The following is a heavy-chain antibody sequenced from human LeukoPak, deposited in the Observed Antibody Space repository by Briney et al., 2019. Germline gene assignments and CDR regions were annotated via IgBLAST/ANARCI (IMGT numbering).Heavy chain of an antibody. CDR2: IWSDGSNK. CDR1: GFTFSSYG. V-gene: IGHV3-33*01. D-gene: IGHD1-26*01. J-gene: IGHJ4*02. CDR3: ARGSGSFSGGFDY. Sequence: PGRSLRLSCAASGFTFSSYGMHWVRQTPGKGLEWLAIIWSDGSNKYYVDSVKGRFTISRDNSKNTLYLQMNSLRAEDTAVYYCARGSGSFSGGFDYWGQGTLVTVSS.